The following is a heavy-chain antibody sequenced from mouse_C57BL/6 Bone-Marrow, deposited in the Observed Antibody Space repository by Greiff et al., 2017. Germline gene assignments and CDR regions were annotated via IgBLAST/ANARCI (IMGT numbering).Heavy chain of an antibody. Sequence: EVQVVESGGGLVKPGGSLKLSCAASGFTFSDYGMHWVRQAPEKGLEWVAYISSGSSTIYYAVTVKGRFTISRDNATNTQFLQMTSLRSEDTAKYYGAGGDYNYGGAWFAYWGQGTLVTVSA. CDR3: AGGDYNYGGAWFAY. CDR2: ISSGSSTI. J-gene: IGHJ3*01. V-gene: IGHV5-17*01. CDR1: GFTFSDYG. D-gene: IGHD2-12*01.